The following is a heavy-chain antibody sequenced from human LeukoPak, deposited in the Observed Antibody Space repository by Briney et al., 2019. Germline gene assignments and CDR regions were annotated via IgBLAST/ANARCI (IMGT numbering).Heavy chain of an antibody. CDR1: GGTFSSYA. J-gene: IGHJ5*02. CDR2: IIPILGIA. D-gene: IGHD3-22*01. V-gene: IGHV1-69*04. CDR3: ARDPLWLTARWFDP. Sequence: ASVKVSCKASGGTFSSYAISWVRQAPGQGLEWMGRIIPILGIANYAQKFQGRVTITADKSTSTAYMELSSLRSEDTAVYYCARDPLWLTARWFDPWGQGTLVTVSS.